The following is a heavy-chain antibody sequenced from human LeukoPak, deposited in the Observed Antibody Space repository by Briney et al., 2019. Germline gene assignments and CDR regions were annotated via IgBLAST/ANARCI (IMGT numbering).Heavy chain of an antibody. CDR2: ISSSGSTI. Sequence: GGSLRLSCAASGFTFSDYYMSWIRQAPGKGLEWVSYISSSGSTINYADSVKGRFTISRDNAKNSLYLQMNSLRAEDTAVYHCAKAPTYDFGGYWGQGTLVTVSS. CDR1: GFTFSDYY. CDR3: AKAPTYDFGGY. D-gene: IGHD3-10*01. V-gene: IGHV3-11*04. J-gene: IGHJ4*02.